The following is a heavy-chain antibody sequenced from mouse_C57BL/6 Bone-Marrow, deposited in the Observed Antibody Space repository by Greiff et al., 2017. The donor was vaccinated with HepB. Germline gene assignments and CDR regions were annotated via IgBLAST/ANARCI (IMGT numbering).Heavy chain of an antibody. CDR1: GYTFTSYW. Sequence: QVHVKQPGAELVKPGASVKVSCKASGYTFTSYWMHWVKQRPGQGLEWIGRIHPSDSDTNYNQKFKGKATLTVDKSSSTAYMQLSSLTSEDSAVYYCAIGGGLGRFAYWGQGTLVTVSA. D-gene: IGHD4-1*01. V-gene: IGHV1-74*01. J-gene: IGHJ3*01. CDR3: AIGGGLGRFAY. CDR2: IHPSDSDT.